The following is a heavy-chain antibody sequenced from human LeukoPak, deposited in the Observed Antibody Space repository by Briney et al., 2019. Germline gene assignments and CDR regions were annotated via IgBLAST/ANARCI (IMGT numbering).Heavy chain of an antibody. V-gene: IGHV1-18*01. CDR2: ISAYNSNT. CDR3: ARASGIAARGYFDY. J-gene: IGHJ4*02. D-gene: IGHD6-6*01. CDR1: GYTFTSYG. Sequence: ASVKVSCKASGYTFTSYGISWVRQAPGQGLEWMGWISAYNSNTNYAQKLQGRVTMTTDTSTSTAYMELRSLRSDDTAVYYCARASGIAARGYFDYWGQGTLVTVSS.